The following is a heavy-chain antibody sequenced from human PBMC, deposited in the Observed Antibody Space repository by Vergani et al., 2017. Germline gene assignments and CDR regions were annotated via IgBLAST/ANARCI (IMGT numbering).Heavy chain of an antibody. CDR3: AKDPARFVPAAGYYFDY. Sequence: QVQLVESGGGVVQPGRSLRLSCAASGFTFSSYGMHWVRQAPGKGLEWVAVIWYDGSNKYYADSVKGRFTISRDNSKNTLYLQMNSLRAEDTAVYYCAKDPARFVPAAGYYFDYWGQGTLVTVSS. V-gene: IGHV3-33*06. J-gene: IGHJ4*02. CDR1: GFTFSSYG. D-gene: IGHD2-2*01. CDR2: IWYDGSNK.